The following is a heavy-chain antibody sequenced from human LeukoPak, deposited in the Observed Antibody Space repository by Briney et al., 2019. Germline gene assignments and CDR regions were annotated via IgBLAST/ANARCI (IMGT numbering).Heavy chain of an antibody. CDR2: IYTSGST. CDR1: GGSISSYY. Sequence: SETLSLTCTVSGGSISSYYWSWIRQPPGKGLEWIGRIYTSGSTNYNPSLKSRVTISVDTSKNQFSLKLSSVTAADTAVYCCTRGQYSTSSFYNHYYMDVWGTGTTVTVSS. V-gene: IGHV4-4*07. CDR3: TRGQYSTSSFYNHYYMDV. D-gene: IGHD6-6*01. J-gene: IGHJ6*03.